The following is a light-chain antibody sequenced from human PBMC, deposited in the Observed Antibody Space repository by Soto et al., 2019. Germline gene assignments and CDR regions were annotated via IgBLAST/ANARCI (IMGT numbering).Light chain of an antibody. CDR3: AVWDNSLNGVA. CDR2: RKD. CDR1: NSNMGRNY. V-gene: IGLV1-47*01. J-gene: IGLJ2*01. Sequence: QSVLTQTPSASGTPGQRVTISCSGSNSNMGRNYVYWYQQVPGTAPKLLMYRKDVRPSGVPDRFTGSKSGTSASLASSGLRSEDEADYYCAVWDNSLNGVAFGGGTKLTVL.